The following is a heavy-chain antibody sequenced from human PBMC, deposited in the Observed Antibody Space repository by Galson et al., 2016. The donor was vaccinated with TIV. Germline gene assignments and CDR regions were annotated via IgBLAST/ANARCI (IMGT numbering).Heavy chain of an antibody. CDR1: RGTFSSYV. Sequence: SVKVSCKASRGTFSSYVFNWVRLAPGQGLEWMGGIIPLFRTTNYAQKFQGRVTITADESTNTAYMELNSLRSGDTAVYYCASDRNTAFDTYHYYYGMDVWGQGTTVTVSS. CDR2: IIPLFRTT. V-gene: IGHV1-69*13. D-gene: IGHD5-18*01. CDR3: ASDRNTAFDTYHYYYGMDV. J-gene: IGHJ6*02.